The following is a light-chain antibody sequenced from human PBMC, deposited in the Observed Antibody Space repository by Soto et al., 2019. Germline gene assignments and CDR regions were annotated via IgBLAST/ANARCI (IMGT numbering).Light chain of an antibody. CDR2: GAS. V-gene: IGKV3-20*01. Sequence: EIVSTQSPGTLSLSPGEGATLPCRASQSVSSSYLAWYEQKPGQTPRILIYGASNRATGIPDRFSGSGSGTDFTLTISRLEPEDFAVDYCQQYGSPLTVGGGTQGEIK. J-gene: IGKJ4*01. CDR1: QSVSSSY. CDR3: QQYGSPLT.